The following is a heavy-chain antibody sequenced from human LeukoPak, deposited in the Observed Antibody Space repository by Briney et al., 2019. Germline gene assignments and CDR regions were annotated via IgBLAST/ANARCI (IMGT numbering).Heavy chain of an antibody. D-gene: IGHD6-13*01. Sequence: GGCLRLSCAASGFTFSSYAIGSVRQTPGKGLEWVSAIGGSGGSTYYADSVKGRFTISRDNSKNTLYLQINSLRAEDTAVYYCAKDWAAAAPGYFDYWGQGTLVTVSS. CDR2: IGGSGGST. CDR1: GFTFSSYA. J-gene: IGHJ4*02. CDR3: AKDWAAAAPGYFDY. V-gene: IGHV3-23*01.